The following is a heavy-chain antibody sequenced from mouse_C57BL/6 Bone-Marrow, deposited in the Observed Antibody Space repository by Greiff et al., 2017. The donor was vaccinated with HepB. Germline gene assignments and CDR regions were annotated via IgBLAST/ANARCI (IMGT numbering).Heavy chain of an antibody. J-gene: IGHJ4*01. D-gene: IGHD2-10*01. CDR1: GFSLTSYG. V-gene: IGHV2-5*01. CDR3: AKASFYDYYAMDY. CDR2: IWRGGST. Sequence: VQVVESGPGLVQPSQSLSITCTVSGFSLTSYGVHWVRQSPGKGLEWLGVIWRGGSTDYNAAFMSRLSITKDNSKSQVFFKMNSLQADDTAIYYCAKASFYDYYAMDYWGQGTSVTVSS.